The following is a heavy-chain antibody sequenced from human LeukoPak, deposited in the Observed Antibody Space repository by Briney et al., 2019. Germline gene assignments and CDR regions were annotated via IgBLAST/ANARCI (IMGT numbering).Heavy chain of an antibody. CDR2: MNPNSGNA. CDR3: ARVAATQRALDY. D-gene: IGHD2-15*01. Sequence: ASVKVSCKASGYTFTGYYIHWVRQAPGQGLEWMGWMNPNSGNAGHAQKFQGRVTMTRNTSISTAYMELSSLRSEDTAVYYCARVAATQRALDYWGQGTLVTVSS. CDR1: GYTFTGYY. J-gene: IGHJ4*02. V-gene: IGHV1-8*02.